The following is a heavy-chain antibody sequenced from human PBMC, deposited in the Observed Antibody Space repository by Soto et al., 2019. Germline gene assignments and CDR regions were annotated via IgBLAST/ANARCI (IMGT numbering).Heavy chain of an antibody. V-gene: IGHV3-20*03. CDR3: ARGGAAFDF. CDR1: GFTFDDYA. D-gene: IGHD6-25*01. CDR2: VNWNGDDA. J-gene: IGHJ4*02. Sequence: EVQLVESGGGAVRPGGSLRLIFAASGFTFDDYAMTWVRQAPGKGLEWVSGVNWNGDDAGSAASVKGRFTISRDNAKNSLYLQMTSLRAEDTALYFCARGGAAFDFWGQGVMVTVAS.